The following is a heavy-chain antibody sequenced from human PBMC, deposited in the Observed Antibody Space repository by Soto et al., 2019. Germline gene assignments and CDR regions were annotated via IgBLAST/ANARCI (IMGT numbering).Heavy chain of an antibody. J-gene: IGHJ4*02. D-gene: IGHD3-3*01. Sequence: EVPLVESGGGLVQPGGSLKLSCGVSGFSFSGSGIHWVRQAPGKGLEWVGHTRNKAHDYATAYAASVKGRFIISRDDSKSTAYLQMHSLTTEDTAVYYCTRAVGPLEWNDYWGQGTLVTVSS. CDR2: TRNKAHDYAT. CDR1: GFSFSGSG. V-gene: IGHV3-73*01. CDR3: TRAVGPLEWNDY.